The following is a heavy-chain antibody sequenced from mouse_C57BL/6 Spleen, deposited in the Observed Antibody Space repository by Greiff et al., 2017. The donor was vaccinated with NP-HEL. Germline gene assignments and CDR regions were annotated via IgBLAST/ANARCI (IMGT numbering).Heavy chain of an antibody. Sequence: QVQLQQPGAELVKPGASVKLSCKASGYTFTSYWMQWVKQRPGQGLEWIGEIDPSDSYTNYNQKFKGKATLTVDTSSSTAYMQLSSLTSEDSAVYYCAWYDYETDYWGQGTTLTVSS. CDR1: GYTFTSYW. CDR3: AWYDYETDY. V-gene: IGHV1-50*01. D-gene: IGHD2-4*01. J-gene: IGHJ2*01. CDR2: IDPSDSYT.